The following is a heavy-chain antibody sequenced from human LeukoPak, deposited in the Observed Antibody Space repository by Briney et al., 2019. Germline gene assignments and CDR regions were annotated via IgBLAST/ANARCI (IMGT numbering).Heavy chain of an antibody. CDR3: ARGLGQQLWSMLLDF. CDR1: GYTFTVYY. Sequence: ASVKVSCKASGYTFTVYYIHWVRQAPGQGLEWMGIINPGGDSTSYAQKFQGRVTMTRDTSTSTVYMDLSSLRSEDTAVYYCARGLGQQLWSMLLDFWGQGTLVTVSS. V-gene: IGHV1-46*01. J-gene: IGHJ4*02. D-gene: IGHD6-13*01. CDR2: INPGGDST.